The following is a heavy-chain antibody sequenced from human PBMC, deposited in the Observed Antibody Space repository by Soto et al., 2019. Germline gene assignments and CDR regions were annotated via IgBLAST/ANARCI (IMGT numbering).Heavy chain of an antibody. D-gene: IGHD3-10*01. V-gene: IGHV4-59*01. CDR3: ARDFYLHGSGSNPGGRYYGMDV. Sequence: SETLSLTCTVSGGSISSYCWSWIRQPPGKGLEWIGYIYYSGSTNYNPSLKSRVTISVDTSKNQFSLKLSSVTAADTAVYYCARDFYLHGSGSNPGGRYYGMDVWGQGTTVTVSS. J-gene: IGHJ6*02. CDR2: IYYSGST. CDR1: GGSISSYC.